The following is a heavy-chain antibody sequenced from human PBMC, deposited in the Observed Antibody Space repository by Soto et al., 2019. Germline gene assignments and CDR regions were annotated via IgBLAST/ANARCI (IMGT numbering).Heavy chain of an antibody. D-gene: IGHD6-6*01. J-gene: IGHJ4*02. Sequence: VKVSCKASGYTFASYGMSWVRQAPGQGPERMGWISAYNGDTNYAQKFQGRVTLPTDTSTSTAYMALRSLRSDATAVYYSARDRASSSLVCPGYWAQGTLVTVSS. V-gene: IGHV1-18*01. CDR2: ISAYNGDT. CDR1: GYTFASYG. CDR3: ARDRASSSLVCPGY.